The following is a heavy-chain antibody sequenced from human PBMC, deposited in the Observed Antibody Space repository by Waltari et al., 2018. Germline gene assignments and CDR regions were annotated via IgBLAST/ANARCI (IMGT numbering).Heavy chain of an antibody. CDR3: ARELRGGEPGAYFDY. CDR1: GYSISRGYY. V-gene: IGHV4-38-2*02. Sequence: QVQLQESGPGLVKPSETRSLTCAVSGYSISRGYYWGWIRQPPGKGLEWIGSIYHRGSTYYNPALKSRVTISVDTSKNQFSLKLSSVTAADTAVYYCARELRGGEPGAYFDYWGQGTLVTVSS. D-gene: IGHD3-10*01. J-gene: IGHJ4*02. CDR2: IYHRGST.